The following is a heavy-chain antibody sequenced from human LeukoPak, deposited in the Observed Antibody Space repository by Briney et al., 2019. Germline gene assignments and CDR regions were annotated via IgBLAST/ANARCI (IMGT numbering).Heavy chain of an antibody. CDR2: ISGDSHST. CDR3: ARDTEGYIYGYYYYGMDV. Sequence: GGSLRLSCAASGFTFDDYAMHWVRHAPGEGLEWVSLISGDSHSTFYVDSVKGRFTISRDNSKNSLYLQMNSLRNDDTALYYCARDTEGYIYGYYYYGMDVWGQGTTVTVSS. CDR1: GFTFDDYA. D-gene: IGHD5-18*01. V-gene: IGHV3-43*02. J-gene: IGHJ6*02.